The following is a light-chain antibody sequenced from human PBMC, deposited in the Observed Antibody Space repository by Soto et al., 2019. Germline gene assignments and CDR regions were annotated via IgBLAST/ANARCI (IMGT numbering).Light chain of an antibody. Sequence: EIVMTQSPGTLSVSPGERATLSCRASQSVSVNLAWYQQKPGQAPRLLIYGVSTRATGIPARFSGSESGTEFTLTISSLQSEDFAVYYCQKYDTSPYSFGQGTKLEIK. CDR1: QSVSVN. V-gene: IGKV3-15*01. CDR2: GVS. J-gene: IGKJ2*03. CDR3: QKYDTSPYS.